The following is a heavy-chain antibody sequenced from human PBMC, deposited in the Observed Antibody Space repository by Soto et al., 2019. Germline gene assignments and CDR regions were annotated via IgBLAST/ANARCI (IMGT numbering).Heavy chain of an antibody. Sequence: GASVKVSCKVSGYTLTELSMHWVRQAPGKGLEWMGGFDPEDGETIYAQKFQGRVTMTEDTSTDTAYMELSSLRSEDTAVYYCATLSRGVITTDWFDPWGQGTLVTVSS. D-gene: IGHD3-10*01. CDR2: FDPEDGET. J-gene: IGHJ5*02. CDR3: ATLSRGVITTDWFDP. V-gene: IGHV1-24*01. CDR1: GYTLTELS.